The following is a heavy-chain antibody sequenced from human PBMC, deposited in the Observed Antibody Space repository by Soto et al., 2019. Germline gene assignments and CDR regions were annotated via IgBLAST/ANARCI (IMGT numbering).Heavy chain of an antibody. Sequence: PGGSLRLSXTASGFAFSSHAMQWVRQAPGKGLEWVAVISSDGATKYVADSLKGRFTISRDNFESTMSLQMNNLRPEDTALYYCARSSVHIAAAGRLDLWGPGTLVTVSS. D-gene: IGHD6-13*01. CDR3: ARSSVHIAAAGRLDL. CDR2: ISSDGATK. CDR1: GFAFSSHA. V-gene: IGHV3-30*14. J-gene: IGHJ5*02.